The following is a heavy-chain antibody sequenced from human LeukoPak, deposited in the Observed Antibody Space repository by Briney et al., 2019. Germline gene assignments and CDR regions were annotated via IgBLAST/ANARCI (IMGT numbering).Heavy chain of an antibody. V-gene: IGHV4-39*01. CDR2: IYYSGST. J-gene: IGHJ4*02. CDR3: ARRVTMVRGVIRIFDY. CDR1: GGSISSSSYY. Sequence: NPSETLSLTCTVSGGSISSSSYYWGWLRQPPGKGLEWIGSIYYSGSTYYNPSLKSRVTISVDTSKNQFSLKLSSVTAADTAVYYCARRVTMVRGVIRIFDYWGQGTLVTVSS. D-gene: IGHD3-10*01.